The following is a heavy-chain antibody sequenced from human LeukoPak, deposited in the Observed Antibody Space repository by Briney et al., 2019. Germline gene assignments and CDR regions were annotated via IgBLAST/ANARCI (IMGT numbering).Heavy chain of an antibody. CDR3: ARHSAGIVVAGK. CDR1: GYRFTSYW. D-gene: IGHD6-19*01. V-gene: IGHV5-10-1*01. CDR2: IDPSVSYT. J-gene: IGHJ4*02. Sequence: GESLKISFKGSGYRFTSYWISWVRQMPGKGLEWMGRIDPSVSYTNYSSSFQGHVTIPADKSISTVYLQWSSLNASDTAMYYCARHSAGIVVAGKWGQGTLVTVSS.